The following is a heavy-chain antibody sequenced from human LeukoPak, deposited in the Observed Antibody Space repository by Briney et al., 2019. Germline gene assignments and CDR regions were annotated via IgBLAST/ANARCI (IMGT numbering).Heavy chain of an antibody. V-gene: IGHV3-53*01. J-gene: IGHJ4*02. CDR2: IYSGDRT. CDR3: TRDLTGTTWSENDY. Sequence: GGSLRLSCVASGLSVRGSYMSWVRQAPGKGREWVSVIYSGDRTYYADSVKGRFTISRDTSKNTLYLQMNNLRADDTAMYYCTRDLTGTTWSENDYWGQGTLVTISS. D-gene: IGHD6-13*01. CDR1: GLSVRGSY.